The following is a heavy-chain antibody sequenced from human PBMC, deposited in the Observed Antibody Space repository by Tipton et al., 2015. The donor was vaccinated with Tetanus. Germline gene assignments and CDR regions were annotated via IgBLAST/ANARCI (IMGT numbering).Heavy chain of an antibody. CDR3: ARSPEDTKQGGNGLGFAFRFDA. J-gene: IGHJ5*02. V-gene: IGHV4-31*03. D-gene: IGHD4-23*01. Sequence: LSLTCSVSGGSITGGPFYWSWIRHHPGKGLEWIGHLYHSGRAFYKPSLKSRASISVDTSKNLISLKLRSVVAADTAFYYCARSPEDTKQGGNGLGFAFRFDAWGQGTLVAVSS. CDR1: GGSITGGPFY. CDR2: LYHSGRA.